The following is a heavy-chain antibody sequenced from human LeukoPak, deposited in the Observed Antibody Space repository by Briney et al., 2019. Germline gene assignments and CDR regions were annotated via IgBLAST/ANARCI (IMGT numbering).Heavy chain of an antibody. CDR2: IKQDGSEK. Sequence: GGSLRLSCAASGFGFSTSWMSWVRQAPGKGLEWVANIKQDGSEKYYVDSVKGRFTISRDNAKNSVYLQMNSLRDEDTAVYYCTSISNSYGMDVWGQGTTATVSS. CDR1: GFGFSTSW. CDR3: TSISNSYGMDV. V-gene: IGHV3-7*01. J-gene: IGHJ6*02.